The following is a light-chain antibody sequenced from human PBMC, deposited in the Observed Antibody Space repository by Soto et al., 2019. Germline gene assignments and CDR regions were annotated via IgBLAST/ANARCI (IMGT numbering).Light chain of an antibody. J-gene: IGKJ1*01. CDR1: QSINTY. CDR2: AAS. Sequence: DIQTTQSPPSLSASMGDRITITFGASQSINTYLNWYQQKPGNAPKLLIYAASSLQSGVPSRFSGNGSGTDFTLSISSLRPEDFATYHCQQSYRNQWTFAPGTKV. V-gene: IGKV1-39*01. CDR3: QQSYRNQWT.